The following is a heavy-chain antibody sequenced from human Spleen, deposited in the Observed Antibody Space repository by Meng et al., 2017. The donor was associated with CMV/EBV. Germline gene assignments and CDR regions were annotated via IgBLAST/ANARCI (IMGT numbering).Heavy chain of an antibody. CDR3: AMGPKGGSSWYLTQDY. V-gene: IGHV1-2*02. J-gene: IGHJ4*02. CDR2: INPNSGGT. Sequence: ASVKVSCKASGYTFTGYYMHWVRQAPGQGLEWMGWINPNSGGTNYAQKFQGRVTMTRDTSISTAYMELSSVTAADTAVYYCAMGPKGGSSWYLTQDYWGQGTLVTVSS. D-gene: IGHD6-13*01. CDR1: GYTFTGYY.